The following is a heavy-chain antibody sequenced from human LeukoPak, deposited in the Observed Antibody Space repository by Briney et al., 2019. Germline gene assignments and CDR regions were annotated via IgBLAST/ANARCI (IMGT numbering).Heavy chain of an antibody. Sequence: VASVKVSCKASGYTFTSYYMHWVRQAPGQGLDWMGIINPSGGSTSYAQKFQGRVTMTRDTSTSTVYMELSSLRSEDTAVYYCARPGLSFSGSYSFDYWGQGTLVTVSS. D-gene: IGHD1-26*01. V-gene: IGHV1-46*01. CDR1: GYTFTSYY. CDR3: ARPGLSFSGSYSFDY. J-gene: IGHJ4*02. CDR2: INPSGGST.